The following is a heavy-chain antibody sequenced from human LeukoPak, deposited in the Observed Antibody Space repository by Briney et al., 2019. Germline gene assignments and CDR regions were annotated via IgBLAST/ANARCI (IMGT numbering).Heavy chain of an antibody. V-gene: IGHV4-34*01. Sequence: SETLSLTCAVYGGSFSGYYWSWIRQPPGKGLEWIGEINHSGGTNYNPSFKSRCTISVDTSKNQFPLKLSSVTAADTAVYYCARGLSSGWYRYWGQGTLVTVSS. CDR1: GGSFSGYY. CDR2: INHSGGT. D-gene: IGHD6-19*01. CDR3: ARGLSSGWYRY. J-gene: IGHJ4*02.